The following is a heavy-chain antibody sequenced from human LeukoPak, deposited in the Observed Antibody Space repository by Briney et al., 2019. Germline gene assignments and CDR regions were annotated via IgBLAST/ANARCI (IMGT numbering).Heavy chain of an antibody. J-gene: IGHJ3*02. CDR2: ISGSGGST. Sequence: PGGSLRLSCAASGFTFSSYAMSWVRQAPGKGLEWVSAISGSGGSTYYADSVKGRFTISRDNSKNTLYLQMTSLRAEDTAVYYCAKDVQVSPNSSGLYDDAFDTWGQGTMVTVSS. CDR1: GFTFSSYA. V-gene: IGHV3-23*01. CDR3: AKDVQVSPNSSGLYDDAFDT. D-gene: IGHD6-19*01.